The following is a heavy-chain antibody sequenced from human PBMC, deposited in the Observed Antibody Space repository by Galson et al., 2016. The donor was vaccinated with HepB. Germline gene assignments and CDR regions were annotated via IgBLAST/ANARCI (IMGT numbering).Heavy chain of an antibody. CDR3: VKDDAYSASHSFFDS. CDR2: ISGSGVRT. D-gene: IGHD6-13*01. J-gene: IGHJ4*02. CDR1: GFSFNNYA. V-gene: IGHV3-23*01. Sequence: SLRLSCAASGFSFNNYAMNWVRQAPGKGLEWVSGISGSGVRTYYADSVRGRFTISRDKSKNTLYLQMNGLRAEDTAVYYCVKDDAYSASHSFFDSWGQGALVTVSS.